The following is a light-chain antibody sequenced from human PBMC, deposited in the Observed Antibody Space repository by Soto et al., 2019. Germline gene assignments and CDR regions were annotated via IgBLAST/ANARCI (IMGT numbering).Light chain of an antibody. CDR2: GAS. CDR3: QQYNNWPPLT. CDR1: QSVSSN. J-gene: IGKJ1*01. Sequence: EIVMTQSPATLSVSPGERATLSCRASQSVSSNLAWYQQKPGQAPRLLICGASTRATGIPARFSGSGSGTEFTLTISSLQSEDFAVYYCQQYNNWPPLTFGQGTKVDIK. V-gene: IGKV3-15*01.